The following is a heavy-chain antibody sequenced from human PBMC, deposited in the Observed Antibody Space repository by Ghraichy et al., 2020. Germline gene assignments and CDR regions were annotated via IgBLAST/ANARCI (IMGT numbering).Heavy chain of an antibody. V-gene: IGHV1-2*06. Sequence: ASVKVSCKTSGYTFTGYCLHWVRLAPGQGLEWMGRISPNNGDTSYAQKYQGRVTMTRDTSISTAYMELSRLRSDDTAVYYCARDNERIFKGRGGYVNYYYYYAIDVWGQGTKVTVSS. J-gene: IGHJ6*02. CDR2: ISPNNGDT. D-gene: IGHD2/OR15-2a*01. CDR3: ARDNERIFKGRGGYVNYYYYYAIDV. CDR1: GYTFTGYC.